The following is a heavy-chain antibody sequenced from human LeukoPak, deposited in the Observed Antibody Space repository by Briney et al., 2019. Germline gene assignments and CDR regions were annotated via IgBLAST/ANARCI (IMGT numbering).Heavy chain of an antibody. D-gene: IGHD5-24*01. CDR1: GGSISSGSYY. CDR2: IYTSGST. CDR3: ARDPMTATGY. Sequence: SETLSLTCTVSGGSISSGSYYWSWIRQPAGKGLEWIGRIYTSGSTNYNPSLKSRVTISVDTSKNQFSLKLSSVTAADTAVYYCARDPMTATGYWGKETLVTVSS. V-gene: IGHV4-61*02. J-gene: IGHJ4*02.